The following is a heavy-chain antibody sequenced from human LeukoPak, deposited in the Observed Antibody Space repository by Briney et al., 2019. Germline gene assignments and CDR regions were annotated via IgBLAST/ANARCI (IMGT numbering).Heavy chain of an antibody. Sequence: PGGSLRLSCAASGFTFSSYSMNWVRQAPGKGLEWVSPISSSSSYIYYADSVKGRFTISRDNAKNSLYLQMNSLRAEDTAVYYCARQVIDYGDYWLDYWGQGTLVTVSS. J-gene: IGHJ4*02. CDR1: GFTFSSYS. CDR3: ARQVIDYGDYWLDY. V-gene: IGHV3-21*01. CDR2: ISSSSSYI. D-gene: IGHD4-17*01.